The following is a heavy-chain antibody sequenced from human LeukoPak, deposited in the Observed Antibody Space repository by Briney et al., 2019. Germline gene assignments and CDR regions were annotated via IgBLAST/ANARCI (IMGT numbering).Heavy chain of an antibody. CDR1: GFTFSSYA. V-gene: IGHV3-23*01. Sequence: GGSLRLSCAASGFTFSSYAMSWVRQAPGKGLEWVSAISGSGGNTKYADSVKGRFTVARDNSKNTLYLQMNSLRAEDTAVYYCARDPLVATILYYFDYWGQGTLVTVSS. CDR2: ISGSGGNT. D-gene: IGHD5-12*01. CDR3: ARDPLVATILYYFDY. J-gene: IGHJ4*02.